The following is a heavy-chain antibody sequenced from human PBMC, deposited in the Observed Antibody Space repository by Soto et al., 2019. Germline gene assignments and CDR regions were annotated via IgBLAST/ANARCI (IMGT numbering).Heavy chain of an antibody. J-gene: IGHJ4*02. V-gene: IGHV1-2*04. Sequence: ASVKVSCKASGYTFTGYYMHWVRQAPGQGLEWMGWIIPNSGGTNYAQKFQGWVTMTRDTSISTAYMELSRLRSDDTAVYYCARGAGITLDYDFWSGYYTAGPYFDYWGQGTLVTVSS. D-gene: IGHD3-3*01. CDR3: ARGAGITLDYDFWSGYYTAGPYFDY. CDR2: IIPNSGGT. CDR1: GYTFTGYY.